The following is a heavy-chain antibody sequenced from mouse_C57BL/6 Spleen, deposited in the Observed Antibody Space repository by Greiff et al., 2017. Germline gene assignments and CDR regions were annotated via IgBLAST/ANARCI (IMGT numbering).Heavy chain of an antibody. CDR1: GYTFTSYW. CDR2: IYPGSGST. V-gene: IGHV1-55*01. CDR3: ARATTVVDQAWFAY. D-gene: IGHD1-1*01. Sequence: QVQLQQPGAELVKPGASVKMSCKASGYTFTSYWITWVKQRPGQGLEWIGDIYPGSGSTNYNEKFKSKATLTVDTSSSTAYMQLSSLTSEDSAVYYGARATTVVDQAWFAYWGQGTLVTVSA. J-gene: IGHJ3*01.